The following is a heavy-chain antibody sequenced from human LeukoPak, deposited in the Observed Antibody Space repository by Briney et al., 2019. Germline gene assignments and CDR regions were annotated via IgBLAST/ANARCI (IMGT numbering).Heavy chain of an antibody. Sequence: GGSLRLSCAASGFTFSSYAMHWVRQAPGKGLEWVAVISYDGSNKYYADSVKGRFTISRDNSKNTLYLQMNSLRAEDTAVYYCARDEGSEGGIAVEKLGYMDVWGKGTTVTVSS. J-gene: IGHJ6*03. CDR2: ISYDGSNK. CDR3: ARDEGSEGGIAVEKLGYMDV. V-gene: IGHV3-30*04. CDR1: GFTFSSYA. D-gene: IGHD6-19*01.